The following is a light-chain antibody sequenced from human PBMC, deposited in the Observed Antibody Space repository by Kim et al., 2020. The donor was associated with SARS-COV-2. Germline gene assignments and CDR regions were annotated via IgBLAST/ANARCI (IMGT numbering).Light chain of an antibody. CDR2: KVS. J-gene: IGKJ2*01. Sequence: GQPASIPCRSSQSLIYSDGNTFLHWFQQRPGQSPRRLIYKVSNRDSRVPDRFSGSGSGTDFTLNISRVEADDIGIYYCVQGTHGLSFGQGTKLEI. V-gene: IGKV2-30*01. CDR3: VQGTHGLS. CDR1: QSLIYSDGNTF.